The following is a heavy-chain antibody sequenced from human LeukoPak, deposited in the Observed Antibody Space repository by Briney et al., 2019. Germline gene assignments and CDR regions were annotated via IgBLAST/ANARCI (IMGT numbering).Heavy chain of an antibody. J-gene: IGHJ5*02. CDR1: GGSVSSGSYY. CDR3: ARVSITIDLFYWFDP. CDR2: IYYSGST. D-gene: IGHD3-9*01. V-gene: IGHV4-61*01. Sequence: SETLSLTCTVSGGSVSSGSYYWSWIRQPPGKGPEWIGYIYYSGSTNYNPSLKSRVTISVDTSKNQFSLKLSSVTAADTAVYYCARVSITIDLFYWFDPWGQGALVTVSS.